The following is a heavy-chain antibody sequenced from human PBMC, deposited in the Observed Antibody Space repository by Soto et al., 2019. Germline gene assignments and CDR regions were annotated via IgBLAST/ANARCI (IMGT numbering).Heavy chain of an antibody. CDR1: GFTFGSHA. Sequence: GGSLRLSCAASGFTFGSHAMSWVRQAPGKGLEWVSGIRGGGDRTHYSDSVKGRFTVSRDNSKNTLYLQMNSLRAEDTAVYYCARESRPQYYFDYWGQGTLVTVSS. CDR2: IRGGGDRT. V-gene: IGHV3-23*01. CDR3: ARESRPQYYFDY. J-gene: IGHJ4*02.